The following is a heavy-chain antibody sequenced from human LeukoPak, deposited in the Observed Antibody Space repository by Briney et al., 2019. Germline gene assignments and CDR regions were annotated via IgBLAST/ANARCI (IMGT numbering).Heavy chain of an antibody. J-gene: IGHJ4*02. CDR2: IYSGGST. CDR1: GFTVSSNY. D-gene: IGHD3-3*01. Sequence: GGSLRLSCAASGFTVSSNYVSWVRQAPGKGLEWVSVIYSGGSTYYADSVKGRFTISRDNSKNTLYLQMNSLRAEDTAVYYCARGLADFWSGPIDYWGQGTLVTVSS. V-gene: IGHV3-53*01. CDR3: ARGLADFWSGPIDY.